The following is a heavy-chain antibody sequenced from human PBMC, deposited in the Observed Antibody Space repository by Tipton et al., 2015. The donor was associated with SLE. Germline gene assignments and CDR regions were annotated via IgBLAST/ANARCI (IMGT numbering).Heavy chain of an antibody. V-gene: IGHV1-69*05. CDR3: ASSENSSSWRPAGAFDI. CDR1: GGTFSSYA. Sequence: QSGPEVKKPGSSVKVSCKASGGTFSSYAISWVRQAPGQGLEWMGGIIPIFGTANYAQKFQGRVTITTDESTSTAYMELSSLRSEDTAVYYCASSENSSSWRPAGAFDIWGQGTMVTVSS. CDR2: IIPIFGTA. J-gene: IGHJ3*02. D-gene: IGHD6-13*01.